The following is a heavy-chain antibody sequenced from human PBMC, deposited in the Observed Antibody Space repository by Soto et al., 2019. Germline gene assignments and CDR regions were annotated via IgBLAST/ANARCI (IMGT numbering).Heavy chain of an antibody. Sequence: GGSLRLSCAASGFTFSSYWIHWVRQAPGKGLVWVSRINSDGSSTSYADSVKGRFTISRDNAKNTLYLQMNSLRAEDTAVYYCARGGAFWSDYLHALDVWGQGTLVTVSS. CDR1: GFTFSSYW. CDR3: ARGGAFWSDYLHALDV. V-gene: IGHV3-74*01. J-gene: IGHJ3*01. D-gene: IGHD3-3*01. CDR2: INSDGSST.